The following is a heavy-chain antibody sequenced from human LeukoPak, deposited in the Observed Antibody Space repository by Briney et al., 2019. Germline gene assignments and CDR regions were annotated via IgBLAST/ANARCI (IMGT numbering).Heavy chain of an antibody. V-gene: IGHV4-31*03. CDR2: IYYSGST. J-gene: IGHJ5*02. CDR1: GGSISSGVYY. Sequence: SETLSLTCTVSGGSISSGVYYWSWIRQHPGKGLEWIGYIYYSGSTYYNPSLKSRVTISVDTSKNQFSLKLSSVTAADTAVYYCARGYYGSGSIATLFDPWGQGTLVTVSP. CDR3: ARGYYGSGSIATLFDP. D-gene: IGHD3-10*01.